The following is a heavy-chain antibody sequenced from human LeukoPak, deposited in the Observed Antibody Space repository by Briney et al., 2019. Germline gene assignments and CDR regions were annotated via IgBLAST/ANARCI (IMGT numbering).Heavy chain of an antibody. CDR1: GFGFSSYW. V-gene: IGHV3-7*01. CDR2: IKQDASEE. D-gene: IGHD6-6*01. J-gene: IGHJ4*02. Sequence: GGSLRLSCAASGFGFSSYWMTWVRQAPGKGLEWVANIKQDASEEHYVDSVKGRFTISRDNAKSSLYLQLNSLRVEDTALYFCASTASLSYWGQGTLVTVSS. CDR3: ASTASLSY.